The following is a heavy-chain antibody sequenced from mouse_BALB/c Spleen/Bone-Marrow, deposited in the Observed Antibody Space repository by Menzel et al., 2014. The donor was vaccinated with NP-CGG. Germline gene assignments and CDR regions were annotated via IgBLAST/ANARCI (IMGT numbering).Heavy chain of an antibody. J-gene: IGHJ4*01. Sequence: QVQLQQSGAELVKPGASVKMSCKASGYTFTSYWMHWVKQRPGQGLEWIGVIDPSDSYTSYNQKFKGKATLTVDTSSSTAYIQLSSLTSEDSAVYYCTRGEVQAMVYWGQAASVTVSS. D-gene: IGHD2-14*01. CDR2: IDPSDSYT. CDR1: GYTFTSYW. CDR3: TRGEVQAMVY. V-gene: IGHV1S127*01.